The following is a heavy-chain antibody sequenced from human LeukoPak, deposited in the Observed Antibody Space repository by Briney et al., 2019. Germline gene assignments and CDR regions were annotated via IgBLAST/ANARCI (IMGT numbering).Heavy chain of an antibody. D-gene: IGHD4-17*01. CDR2: IYSGGST. J-gene: IGHJ2*01. CDR3: ARGGDYAPKWYFDL. Sequence: GGSLRLSCAASGFTVNKNYMTWVRQAPGKGLEWVSVIYSGGSTYYADSVKGRFTISRDNSKNTLYLQMNSLRAEDTAVYYCARGGDYAPKWYFDLWGRGTLVTVSS. V-gene: IGHV3-53*01. CDR1: GFTVNKNY.